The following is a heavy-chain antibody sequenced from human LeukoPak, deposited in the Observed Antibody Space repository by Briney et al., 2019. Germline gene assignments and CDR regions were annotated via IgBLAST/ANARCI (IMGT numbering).Heavy chain of an antibody. V-gene: IGHV1-69*13. J-gene: IGHJ4*02. D-gene: IGHD5-24*01. CDR1: GGTFSSYA. Sequence: SVKVSCEASGGTFSSYAISWVRQAPGQGLEWMGGIIPIFGTANYAQKFQGRVTITADESTSTAYMELSSLRSEDTAVYYCARNPQRWLQLPGYFDYWGQGTLVTVSS. CDR2: IIPIFGTA. CDR3: ARNPQRWLQLPGYFDY.